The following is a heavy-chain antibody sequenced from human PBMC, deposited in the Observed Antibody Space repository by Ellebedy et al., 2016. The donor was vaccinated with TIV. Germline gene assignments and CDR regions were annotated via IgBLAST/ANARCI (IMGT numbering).Heavy chain of an antibody. CDR3: ARTYYYDSSGYYLAY. CDR1: GFTFSSYW. Sequence: GVSLKISCAASGFTFSSYWMSWVRQAPGKGLEWVANIKPDGSEKDYVDSVKGRFTISRDNAKNSLYLQMNSLRAEDTAVYYCARTYYYDSSGYYLAYWGQGTLVTVSS. V-gene: IGHV3-7*01. J-gene: IGHJ4*02. CDR2: IKPDGSEK. D-gene: IGHD3-22*01.